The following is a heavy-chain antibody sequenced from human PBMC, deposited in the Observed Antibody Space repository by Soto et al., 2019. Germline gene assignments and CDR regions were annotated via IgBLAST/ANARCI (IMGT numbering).Heavy chain of an antibody. CDR2: IIPIFGTA. J-gene: IGHJ3*02. CDR3: ARDGSSTSYTLNGGAFDI. D-gene: IGHD2-2*01. V-gene: IGHV1-69*01. Sequence: QVQLVQSGAEVKKPGSSVKVSCKASGGTFSSYAISWVRQAPGQGLEWMGGIIPIFGTANYAQKFQGRVTITADESTSTAYMELSSLRSEDTAVYYCARDGSSTSYTLNGGAFDIWGQGTMATVSS. CDR1: GGTFSSYA.